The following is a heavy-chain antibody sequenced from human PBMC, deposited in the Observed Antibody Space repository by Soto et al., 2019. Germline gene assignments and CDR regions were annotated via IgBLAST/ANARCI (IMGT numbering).Heavy chain of an antibody. J-gene: IGHJ4*02. CDR3: ARFLGVVGATYIDY. CDR2: IYYSGST. D-gene: IGHD2-15*01. Sequence: SETLSLTCTVSGGSISSYYWSWIRQPPGKGLEWIGYIYYSGSTNYNPSLKSRVTISVDTSKNQFPLKLSSVTAADTAVYYCARFLGVVGATYIDYWGQGTRVTVSS. CDR1: GGSISSYY. V-gene: IGHV4-59*01.